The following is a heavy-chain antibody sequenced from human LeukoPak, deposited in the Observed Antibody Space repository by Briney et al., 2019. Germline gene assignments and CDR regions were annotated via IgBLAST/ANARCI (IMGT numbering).Heavy chain of an antibody. D-gene: IGHD3-3*01. V-gene: IGHV4-34*01. J-gene: IGHJ4*02. Sequence: PSETLSLTCAVYGGSFSGYYWSWIRQSPGRGLEWIGAINHSGGTKYNPSLKSRVTISIDTSKNYFSLKLTSVTAADTAVYYCARGGRTYYDFWSGYSHYFDYWGQGTLVTASS. CDR3: ARGGRTYYDFWSGYSHYFDY. CDR1: GGSFSGYY. CDR2: INHSGGT.